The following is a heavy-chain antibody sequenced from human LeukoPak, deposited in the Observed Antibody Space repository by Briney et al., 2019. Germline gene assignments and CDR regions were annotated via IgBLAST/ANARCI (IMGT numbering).Heavy chain of an antibody. CDR1: GFTFSSYS. V-gene: IGHV3-21*01. CDR3: ARDGGDSYGYPPVDY. Sequence: GGSLRLSCAASGFTFSSYSMNWVRQAPGKGLGWVSSISSSSSYIYYADSVKGRFTISRDNAKNSLYLQMNSLRAEDTAVYYCARDGGDSYGYPPVDYWGQGTLVTVSS. CDR2: ISSSSSYI. J-gene: IGHJ4*02. D-gene: IGHD5-18*01.